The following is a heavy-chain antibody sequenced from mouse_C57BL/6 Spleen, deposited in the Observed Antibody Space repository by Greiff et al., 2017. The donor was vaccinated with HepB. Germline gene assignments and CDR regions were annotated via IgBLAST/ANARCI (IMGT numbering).Heavy chain of an antibody. CDR2: IYPGDGDT. V-gene: IGHV1-80*01. CDR3: ARWTTVEVFAY. CDR1: GYAFSSYW. J-gene: IGHJ3*01. Sequence: VKLMESGAELVKPGASVKISCKASGYAFSSYWMNWVKQRPGKGLEWIGQIYPGDGDTNYNGKFKGKATLTADKSSSTAYMQLSSLTSEDSAVYFCARWTTVEVFAYWGQGTLVTVSA. D-gene: IGHD1-1*01.